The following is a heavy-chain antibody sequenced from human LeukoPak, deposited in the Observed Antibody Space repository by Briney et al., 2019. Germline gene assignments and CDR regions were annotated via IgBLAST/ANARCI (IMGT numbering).Heavy chain of an antibody. CDR3: ARGRLDVWGSYRYEFDY. CDR2: IYYSGST. Sequence: SETLSLTCTVSGGSISSYYWSWIRQPPGKGLEWIGYIYYSGSTNYNPSLKSRVAISVDTSKNQFSLKLSSVTAADTAVYYCARGRLDVWGSYRYEFDYWGQGTLVTVSS. CDR1: GGSISSYY. V-gene: IGHV4-59*01. D-gene: IGHD3-16*02. J-gene: IGHJ4*02.